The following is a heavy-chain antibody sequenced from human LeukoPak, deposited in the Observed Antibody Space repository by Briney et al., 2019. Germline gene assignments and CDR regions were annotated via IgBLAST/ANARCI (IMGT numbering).Heavy chain of an antibody. V-gene: IGHV3-23*01. CDR1: GFTFTNYA. Sequence: QAGGSLRLSCAASGFTFTNYAMSWVRQAPGKGLEWVSGISGNGGSTYYADSVKGRFTISRDNAKNALYLQMNSLTVEDTALYHCARDRNYGSFDFWGQGTLVTVSS. CDR3: ARDRNYGSFDF. J-gene: IGHJ4*02. CDR2: ISGNGGST. D-gene: IGHD3-10*01.